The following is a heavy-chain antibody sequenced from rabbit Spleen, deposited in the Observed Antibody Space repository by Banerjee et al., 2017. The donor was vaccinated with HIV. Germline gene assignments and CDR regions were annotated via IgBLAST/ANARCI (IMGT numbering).Heavy chain of an antibody. CDR3: ARDLASVIGWNFNL. CDR1: GFSFSDRDV. D-gene: IGHD4-1*01. J-gene: IGHJ4*01. V-gene: IGHV1S45*01. Sequence: QEQLEESGGGLVKPEGSLTLTCKASGFSFSDRDVMCWVRQAPGKGLEWIACINTATGKGVYASWAKGRFTISTASSATVTLQMTSLTAVDTATYFCARDLASVIGWNFNLWGQGTLVTVS. CDR2: INTATGKG.